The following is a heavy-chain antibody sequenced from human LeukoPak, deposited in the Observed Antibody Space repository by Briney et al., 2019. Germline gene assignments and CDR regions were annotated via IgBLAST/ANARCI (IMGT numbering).Heavy chain of an antibody. J-gene: IGHJ4*02. Sequence: GASVKVSCKASGYTFTSYGISWVRQAPGQGLEWMGWISAYNGNTNYAQKLQGRVTMTTDTSTSTAYMELRSLRSDDTAVYYCARDGIYYYDSSGYYLFDYWGQGTLVTVSS. CDR2: ISAYNGNT. CDR1: GYTFTSYG. V-gene: IGHV1-18*01. CDR3: ARDGIYYYDSSGYYLFDY. D-gene: IGHD3-22*01.